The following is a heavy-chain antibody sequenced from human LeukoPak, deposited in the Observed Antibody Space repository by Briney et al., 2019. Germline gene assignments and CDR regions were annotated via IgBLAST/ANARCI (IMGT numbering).Heavy chain of an antibody. D-gene: IGHD3-10*01. Sequence: GASVKVSCKASGGTFSSYAISWVRQAPGQGLEWMGWINPNSGGTNYAQKFQGRVTMTRDTSISTAYMELSRLRSDDTAVYYCASFGSGGDAFDIWGQGTMVTVSS. CDR1: GGTFSSYA. V-gene: IGHV1-2*02. CDR2: INPNSGGT. J-gene: IGHJ3*02. CDR3: ASFGSGGDAFDI.